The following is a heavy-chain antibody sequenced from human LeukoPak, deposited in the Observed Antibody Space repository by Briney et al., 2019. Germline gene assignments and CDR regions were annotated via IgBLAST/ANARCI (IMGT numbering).Heavy chain of an antibody. CDR1: GFTFSSYV. V-gene: IGHV3-21*01. CDR3: ARGTVFPYYFDY. J-gene: IGHJ4*02. CDR2: ISTSSSYI. Sequence: GGSLRLSCAASGFTFSSYVMHWVRQAPGKGLEWVSFISTSSSYIYYADSLKGRFTISRDNAKNSLYLQMNSLRAEDTAVYYCARGTVFPYYFDYWGQGTLVTVSS.